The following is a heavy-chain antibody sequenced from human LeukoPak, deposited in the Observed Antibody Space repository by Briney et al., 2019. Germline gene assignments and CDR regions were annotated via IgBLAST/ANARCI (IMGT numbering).Heavy chain of an antibody. D-gene: IGHD3-10*01. CDR2: IYYSGST. V-gene: IGHV4-39*07. Sequence: SETLSLTCTVSGGSISSSSYYWGWIRQPPGKGLEWIGSIYYSGSTYYNPSLKSRVTISVDTSKNQFSLKLSSVTAADTAVYYCARDKGSGSYYTYYYYGMDVWGQGTTVTVSS. CDR3: ARDKGSGSYYTYYYYGMDV. J-gene: IGHJ6*02. CDR1: GGSISSSSYY.